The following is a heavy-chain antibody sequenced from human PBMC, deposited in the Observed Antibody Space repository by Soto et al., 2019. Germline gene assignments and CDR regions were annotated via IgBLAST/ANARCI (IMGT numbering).Heavy chain of an antibody. Sequence: SETVSLTCTVSGGSISSSSYYWGWIRQPPGKGLEWIGSIYYSGSTYYNPSLKSRVTISVDTSKNQFSLKLSSVTAADTAVYYCARRDGWLQLFDWFDPWGQGTLVTVSS. CDR1: GGSISSSSYY. D-gene: IGHD5-12*01. J-gene: IGHJ5*02. CDR2: IYYSGST. CDR3: ARRDGWLQLFDWFDP. V-gene: IGHV4-39*01.